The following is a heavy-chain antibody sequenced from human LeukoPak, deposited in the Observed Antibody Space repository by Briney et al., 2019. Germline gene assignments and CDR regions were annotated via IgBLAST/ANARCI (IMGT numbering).Heavy chain of an antibody. CDR3: ARDHTSSSGFDY. CDR2: VYNSGSN. D-gene: IGHD6-6*01. CDR1: GGSISRGGYH. Sequence: PSETLSLTFTVSGGSISRGGYHWTWIRQHPGKGLEGIGYVYNSGSNYYLRSRKRRAAISEDSSKNQFSLRLSSVTAADTAVYYCARDHTSSSGFDYWGQGTLVTVSS. J-gene: IGHJ4*02. V-gene: IGHV4-31*03.